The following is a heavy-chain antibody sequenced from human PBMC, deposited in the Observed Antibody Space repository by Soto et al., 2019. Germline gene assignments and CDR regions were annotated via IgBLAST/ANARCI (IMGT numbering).Heavy chain of an antibody. J-gene: IGHJ6*02. Sequence: QVQLVQSGGEVRKPGASVTVSCKASGYTFTSYGISWVRQAPGQGLEWMGWISGYNGKTNYAQKVQDRVTMTTDTSTSTVYLELRSLRFDDTAVYYCAREGDVPYYYSGMDVWCQGTTVTVSS. V-gene: IGHV1-18*01. CDR2: ISGYNGKT. CDR3: AREGDVPYYYSGMDV. D-gene: IGHD2-21*02. CDR1: GYTFTSYG.